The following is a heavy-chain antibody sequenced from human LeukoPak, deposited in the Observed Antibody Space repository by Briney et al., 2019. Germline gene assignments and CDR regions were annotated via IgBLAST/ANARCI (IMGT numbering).Heavy chain of an antibody. Sequence: GGSLRLSCAASGFTFSSYSMNWVRQAPGKGLEWVSYISSSSSTIYYADSVKGRFTISRDNSKSSVYLQMNSLRAEDTAKYYCAKEGGSIVGGTIPFDHWGQGTLVTVSS. J-gene: IGHJ4*02. CDR1: GFTFSSYS. V-gene: IGHV3-48*01. D-gene: IGHD1-26*01. CDR3: AKEGGSIVGGTIPFDH. CDR2: ISSSSSTI.